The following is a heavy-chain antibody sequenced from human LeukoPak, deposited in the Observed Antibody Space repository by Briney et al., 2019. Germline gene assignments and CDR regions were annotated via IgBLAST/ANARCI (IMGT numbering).Heavy chain of an antibody. CDR3: ANTLNDYGGAFDI. CDR1: GFTFDDYA. CDR2: ISWNSGSI. D-gene: IGHD4-23*01. V-gene: IGHV3-9*01. J-gene: IGHJ3*02. Sequence: GRSLRLSCAASGFTFDDYAMHWVRQAPGKGLEWVSGISWNSGSIGYADSVKGRFTISRDNAKNSLYLQMNSLRAEDTAVYYCANTLNDYGGAFDIWGQGTMVTVSS.